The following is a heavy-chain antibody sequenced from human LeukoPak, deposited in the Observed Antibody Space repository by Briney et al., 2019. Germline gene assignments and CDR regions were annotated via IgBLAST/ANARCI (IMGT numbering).Heavy chain of an antibody. CDR3: ASGQLWFGELDY. Sequence: ASVKVSCKASGYTFTSYYMHWVRQAPGQGLEWMGIINPSGGSTRYAQKLQGRVTMTRDTSTSTVYMELSSVRSEDTAVYYCASGQLWFGELDYWGQGTLVTVSS. CDR2: INPSGGST. D-gene: IGHD3-10*01. V-gene: IGHV1-46*04. CDR1: GYTFTSYY. J-gene: IGHJ4*02.